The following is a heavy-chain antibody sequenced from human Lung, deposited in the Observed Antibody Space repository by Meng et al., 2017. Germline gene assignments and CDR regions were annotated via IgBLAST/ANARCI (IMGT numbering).Heavy chain of an antibody. Sequence: QPQLQESGPGLVKPSEALSLTFGVSGDYIGTGAYYWGWIRQAPGKGLEWIGSSGHSGFTYYTPSVRSRVTVSIDTSKNQFSLKLTSVTAADTAVYFCVRSSAWVRTGFDPWGQGTLVTVSS. CDR1: GDYIGTGAYY. D-gene: IGHD3-22*01. CDR2: SGHSGFT. J-gene: IGHJ5*02. V-gene: IGHV4-39*01. CDR3: VRSSAWVRTGFDP.